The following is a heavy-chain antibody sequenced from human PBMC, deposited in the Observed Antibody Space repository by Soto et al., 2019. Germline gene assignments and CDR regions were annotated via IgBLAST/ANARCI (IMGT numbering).Heavy chain of an antibody. Sequence: SVKVSCKASGGTFSSYAISWVRQAPGQGLEWMGGIIPIFGTANYAQKFQGRVTITADESTSTAYMELSSLRSEDTAVYYCGRGGGVAATPLYYYYYGMDVWGQGTTVTVSS. V-gene: IGHV1-69*13. D-gene: IGHD2-15*01. CDR3: GRGGGVAATPLYYYYYGMDV. J-gene: IGHJ6*02. CDR2: IIPIFGTA. CDR1: GGTFSSYA.